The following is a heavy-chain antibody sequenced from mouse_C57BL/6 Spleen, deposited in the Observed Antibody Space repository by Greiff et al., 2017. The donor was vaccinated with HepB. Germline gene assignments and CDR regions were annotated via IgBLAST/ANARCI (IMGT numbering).Heavy chain of an antibody. V-gene: IGHV7-3*01. CDR2: LRNKANGYTT. J-gene: IGHJ4*01. Sequence: DVMLVESGGGLVQPGGSLSLSCAASGFTFTDYYMSWVRQPPGKALEWLGFLRNKANGYTTEYSASVKGRFTISRDNSQSILYLQMNALRAEDSATYYCARYITSPYYAMDYWGQGTSVTVSS. CDR1: GFTFTDYY. CDR3: ARYITSPYYAMDY.